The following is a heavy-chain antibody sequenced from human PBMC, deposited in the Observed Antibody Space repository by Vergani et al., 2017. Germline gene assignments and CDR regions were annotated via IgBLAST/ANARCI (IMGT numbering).Heavy chain of an antibody. CDR2: IYYSGST. Sequence: QLQLQESGPGLVKPSETLSLTCTVSGGSISSSSYYWGWIRQPPGKGLEWIGSIYYSGSTNYNPSLKSRVTISVDTSKNQFSLKLSSVTAADTAVYYCARGTGELSFTYFDYWGQGTLVTVSS. CDR3: ARGTGELSFTYFDY. CDR1: GGSISSSSYY. J-gene: IGHJ4*02. D-gene: IGHD3-16*02. V-gene: IGHV4-39*07.